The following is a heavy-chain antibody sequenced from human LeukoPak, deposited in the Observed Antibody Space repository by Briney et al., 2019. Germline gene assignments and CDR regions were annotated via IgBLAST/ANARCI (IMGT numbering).Heavy chain of an antibody. V-gene: IGHV3-7*01. CDR1: GFTFTNYY. Sequence: GGSLRLSCAVSGFTFTNYYMSWVRQAPGKGLEWVANINQVGTETFYVDSVKGRFTISRDDAKNSLFLQMNSLRADDTAVYYCARGDHEYWGQGTLVTVSS. J-gene: IGHJ4*02. CDR2: INQVGTET. CDR3: ARGDHEY.